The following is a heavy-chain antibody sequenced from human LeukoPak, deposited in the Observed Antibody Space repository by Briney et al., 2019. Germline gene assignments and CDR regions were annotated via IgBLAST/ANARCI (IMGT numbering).Heavy chain of an antibody. CDR2: IYYSGST. J-gene: IGHJ4*02. V-gene: IGHV4-59*01. Sequence: SVTLSLTCTVSGGSISSYYWSWIRQPPGKGLEWIGYIYYSGSTNYNPSLKSRVTISVDTSKNQFSLKLSSVTAADTAVYYCARLWFGEPSLSPFDYWRQGTLVTVSS. CDR3: ARLWFGEPSLSPFDY. CDR1: GGSISSYY. D-gene: IGHD3-10*01.